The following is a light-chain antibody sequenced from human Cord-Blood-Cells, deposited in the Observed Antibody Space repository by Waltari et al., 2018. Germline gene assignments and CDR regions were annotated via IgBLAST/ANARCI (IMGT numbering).Light chain of an antibody. J-gene: IGKJ3*01. Sequence: QMTQSPSSLSASVGDRVTITCRASQSISSYLNWYQQKPGKAPKLLIYAASSLQSGVPSRFSGSGSGTDFTLTISSLQPEDFATYYCQQSYSTLTFGPGTKVDIK. CDR1: QSISSY. CDR2: AAS. V-gene: IGKV1-39*01. CDR3: QQSYSTLT.